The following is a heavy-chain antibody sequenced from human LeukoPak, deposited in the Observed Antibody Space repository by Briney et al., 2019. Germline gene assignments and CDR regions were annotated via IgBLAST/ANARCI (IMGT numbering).Heavy chain of an antibody. V-gene: IGHV4-59*01. Sequence: SETLSLTCTVSGDSISTYYWSWVRPPPGKGLGWIGYIYYGGNTNYNPSLKSRVTISVDTSKNQFSLKLSSVTAVDTAVYYCARDNDISRGFYYAMDVWGQGTTVIVSS. J-gene: IGHJ6*02. CDR3: ARDNDISRGFYYAMDV. CDR2: IYYGGNT. D-gene: IGHD3-9*01. CDR1: GDSISTYY.